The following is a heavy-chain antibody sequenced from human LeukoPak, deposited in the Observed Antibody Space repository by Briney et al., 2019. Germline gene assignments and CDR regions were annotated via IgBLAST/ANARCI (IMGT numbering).Heavy chain of an antibody. CDR3: ARGFGDWGLSWFDP. CDR1: GGSISSGGYY. J-gene: IGHJ5*02. D-gene: IGHD3-10*01. Sequence: SQTLSLTCTVSGGSISSGGYYWSCNRPHPGKVVEWIGYIYYSGSTYYHPSLKSRVATSVDTSQNQFSLKLSSVTAADTAVYYCARGFGDWGLSWFDPWGQGTLVTVSS. V-gene: IGHV4-31*03. CDR2: IYYSGST.